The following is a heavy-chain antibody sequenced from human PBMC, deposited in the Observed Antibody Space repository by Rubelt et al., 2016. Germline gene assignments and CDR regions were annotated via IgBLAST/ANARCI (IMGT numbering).Heavy chain of an antibody. J-gene: IGHJ5*02. V-gene: IGHV3-66*04. CDR2: IYSGGST. Sequence: EVQLVESGGGLVQPGGSLRLSCAASGFTVSSNYMSWVRQAPGKGLEWASVIYSGGSTYYADSVKGRFTISRDNSKNTLYLQMNSRRAEDTAVYYCARHSHNCSSTSCGLNWFDPWGQGTLVTVSS. CDR3: ARHSHNCSSTSCGLNWFDP. CDR1: GFTVSSNY. D-gene: IGHD2-2*01.